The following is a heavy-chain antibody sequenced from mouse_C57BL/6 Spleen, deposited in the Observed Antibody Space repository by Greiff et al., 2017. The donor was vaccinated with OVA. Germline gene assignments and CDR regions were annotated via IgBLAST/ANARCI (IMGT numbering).Heavy chain of an antibody. CDR2: ISYDGSN. J-gene: IGHJ3*01. D-gene: IGHD2-1*01. Sequence: EVKLVESGPGLVKPSQSLSLTCSVTGYSITSGYYWNWIRQFPGNKLEWMGYISYDGSNNYNPSLKNRISITRDTSKNQFFLKLNSVTTEDTATYYCATRNYGNYAWFAYWGQGTLVTVSA. V-gene: IGHV3-6*01. CDR3: ATRNYGNYAWFAY. CDR1: GYSITSGYY.